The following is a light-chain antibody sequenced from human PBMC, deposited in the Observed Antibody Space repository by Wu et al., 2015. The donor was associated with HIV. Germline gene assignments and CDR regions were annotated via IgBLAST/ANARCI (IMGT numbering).Light chain of an antibody. CDR3: QERRNWPRFT. Sequence: EVVLTQSPDTLSLSPGERATLSCRASQSISANYLAWYQQKPGQAPKLLIYEASRRATGIPDRFSGGGSGTDFTLTISRLEPEDFAVYYCQERRNWPRFTFGPGTKVDIK. J-gene: IGKJ3*01. CDR1: QSISANY. CDR2: EAS. V-gene: IGKV3D-20*02.